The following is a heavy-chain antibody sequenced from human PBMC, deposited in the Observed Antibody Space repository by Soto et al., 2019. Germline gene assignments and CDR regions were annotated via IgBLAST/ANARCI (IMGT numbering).Heavy chain of an antibody. CDR1: GFTFSSYA. V-gene: IGHV3-23*01. CDR2: ISGSGGST. Sequence: GGSLRLSCAASGFTFSSYAMSWVRQAPGKGLEWVSAISGSGGSTYYADSVKGRFTISRDNSKNTLYLQMNSLRAEDTAVYYCAKSGRGSGYYEFFGLFDYWGQGTLVTVSS. D-gene: IGHD3-22*01. CDR3: AKSGRGSGYYEFFGLFDY. J-gene: IGHJ4*02.